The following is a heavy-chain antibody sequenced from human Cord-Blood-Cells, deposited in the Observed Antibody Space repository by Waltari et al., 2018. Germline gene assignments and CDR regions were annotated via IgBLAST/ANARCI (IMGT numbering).Heavy chain of an antibody. Sequence: QVQLQESGPGLVKPSQTLSLTCTVSGGSISSGGYYWSWLRQHPGKGLEWIGYIYYSGSTYYNPSLKSRVTISVDTSKNQFSLKLSSVTAADTAVYYCARGSDGVVPAAIGIWGQGTMVTVSS. V-gene: IGHV4-31*03. CDR1: GGSISSGGYY. CDR2: IYYSGST. J-gene: IGHJ3*02. CDR3: ARGSDGVVPAAIGI. D-gene: IGHD2-2*02.